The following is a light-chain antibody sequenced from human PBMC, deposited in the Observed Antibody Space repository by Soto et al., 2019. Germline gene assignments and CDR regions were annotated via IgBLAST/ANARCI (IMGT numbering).Light chain of an antibody. Sequence: QLVLTQSPSASASLGASVKLTCTLSSGHSSYAIAWHQQQPEKGPRFLMKLNSDGSHNEGDGIPDRFSGSSSGGERYLTISSLQCEDEADYYCQTWAYGNVVFGGGTKLTVL. CDR2: LNSDGSH. V-gene: IGLV4-69*01. J-gene: IGLJ2*01. CDR1: SGHSSYA. CDR3: QTWAYGNVV.